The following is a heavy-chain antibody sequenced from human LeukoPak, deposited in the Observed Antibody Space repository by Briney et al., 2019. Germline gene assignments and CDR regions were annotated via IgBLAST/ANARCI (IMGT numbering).Heavy chain of an antibody. J-gene: IGHJ4*02. D-gene: IGHD6-19*01. CDR3: ARIVRSSGSTDLYYFDY. V-gene: IGHV3-21*05. Sequence: PGGSLRLSCAASGFTLSSYQMNWVRQAPGKGLEWVSYISSSSGYTNYADSVKGRFTIPRDNAKNSLYLQMNSLRAEDTAVYYCARIVRSSGSTDLYYFDYWGQGTLVTVSS. CDR1: GFTLSSYQ. CDR2: ISSSSGYT.